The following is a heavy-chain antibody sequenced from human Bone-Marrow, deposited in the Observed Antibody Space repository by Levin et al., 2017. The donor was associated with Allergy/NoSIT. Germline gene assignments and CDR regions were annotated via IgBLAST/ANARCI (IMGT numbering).Heavy chain of an antibody. CDR2: INPNSGGT. CDR1: GYTFTGYY. D-gene: IGHD3-3*01. J-gene: IGHJ4*02. CDR3: ARAHYDFWSGLRFDY. V-gene: IGHV1-2*04. Sequence: GASVKVSCKASGYTFTGYYMHWVRQAPGQGLEWMGWINPNSGGTNYAQKFQGWVTMTRDTSISTAYMELSRLRSDDTAVYYCARAHYDFWSGLRFDYWGQGTLVTVSS.